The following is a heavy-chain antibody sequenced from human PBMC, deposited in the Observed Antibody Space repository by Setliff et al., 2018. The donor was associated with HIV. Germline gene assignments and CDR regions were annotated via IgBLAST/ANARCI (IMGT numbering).Heavy chain of an antibody. J-gene: IGHJ6*02. V-gene: IGHV3-72*01. CDR2: SRNKANRYTT. CDR1: GFTFSDHY. CDR3: TREVQGGMDV. Sequence: AGGSLRLSCVASGFTFSDHYMDWVRQAPGRGLEWVGRSRNKANRYTTEYAASVKGRFTISRDDPKNSVYLQMNSLKIEDTAVYYCTREVQGGMDVWGQGTTVTVSS.